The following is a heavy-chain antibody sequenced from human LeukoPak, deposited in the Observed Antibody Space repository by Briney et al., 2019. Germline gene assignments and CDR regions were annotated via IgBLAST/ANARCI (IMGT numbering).Heavy chain of an antibody. V-gene: IGHV3-23*01. CDR1: GFTFSNTW. CDR2: ISGSGGGT. CDR3: AKAPRFGDHATEYYYYYMHV. Sequence: GGSLRLSCAASGFTFSNTWMSWVRQAPGKGLEWVSSISGSGGGTFYADSVKGRFTISRDNSKNTLYLQMNSLRVEDTAVYYCAKAPRFGDHATEYYYYYMHVWGKGTTVTVSS. D-gene: IGHD3-16*01. J-gene: IGHJ6*03.